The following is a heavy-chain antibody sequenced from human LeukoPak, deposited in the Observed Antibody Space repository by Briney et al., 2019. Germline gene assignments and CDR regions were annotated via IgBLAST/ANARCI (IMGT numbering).Heavy chain of an antibody. D-gene: IGHD3-16*01. CDR1: GDSVSSDSAA. CDR2: TYYRSKWYN. Sequence: SQTLSLTCALSGDSVSSDSAAWNWIRQSPSRGLEWLGRTYYRSKWYNTYAVSVKSRITINPDTAKNQFSLQLNSVSPEDTAVYYCARSWGGAAPFDYWGQGTQVTVSS. CDR3: ARSWGGAAPFDY. J-gene: IGHJ4*02. V-gene: IGHV6-1*01.